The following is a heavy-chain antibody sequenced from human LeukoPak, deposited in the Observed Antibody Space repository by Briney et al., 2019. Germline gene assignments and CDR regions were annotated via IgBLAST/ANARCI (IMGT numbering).Heavy chain of an antibody. CDR3: ARGGGLERRGAFDI. CDR2: INTKTANP. Sequence: GASVKVSCKASGYQFISYTMSWVRQAPGQGLEWMGWINTKTANPTYAQDFTGRFVFSLDTSVSTAYLQISGLKAGNTAVYYCARGGGLERRGAFDIWGQGTLVTVSS. J-gene: IGHJ4*02. D-gene: IGHD1-1*01. V-gene: IGHV7-4-1*02. CDR1: GYQFISYT.